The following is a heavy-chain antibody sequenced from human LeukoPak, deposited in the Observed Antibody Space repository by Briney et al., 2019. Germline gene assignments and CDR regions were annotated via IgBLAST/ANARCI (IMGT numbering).Heavy chain of an antibody. J-gene: IGHJ4*02. Sequence: GGSLRLSCAASGFTVSSTYMSWVRQAPGKGLEWVSVIESGGRTYYADSVKGRFTISRDSSKNTLYLQMNSLRAEDTAVYYCAREDKWELRGGIDYWGQGTLVTVSS. CDR1: GFTVSSTY. D-gene: IGHD1-26*01. CDR2: IESGGRT. CDR3: AREDKWELRGGIDY. V-gene: IGHV3-53*01.